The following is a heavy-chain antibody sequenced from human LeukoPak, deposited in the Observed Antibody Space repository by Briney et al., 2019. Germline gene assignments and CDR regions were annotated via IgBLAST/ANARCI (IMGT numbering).Heavy chain of an antibody. CDR3: ARDPRWLTPDCTSTSCYENYFDP. D-gene: IGHD2-2*01. Sequence: SETLSLTCAVSGYSISSGYQWAWIRQSPGKGLEWIGSIYHSGSAHYNPSLKSRVTISVETSKNQFSLKMYSVSAADTAVYYCARDPRWLTPDCTSTSCYENYFDPWGQGTLVTVSS. CDR1: GYSISSGYQ. J-gene: IGHJ5*02. CDR2: IYHSGSA. V-gene: IGHV4-38-2*02.